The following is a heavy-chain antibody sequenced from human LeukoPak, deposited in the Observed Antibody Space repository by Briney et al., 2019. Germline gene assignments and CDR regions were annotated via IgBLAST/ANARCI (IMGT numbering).Heavy chain of an antibody. J-gene: IGHJ4*02. D-gene: IGHD3-22*01. V-gene: IGHV3-30*18. CDR1: GFTFSSHG. Sequence: WRSLRLSCGDSGFTFSSHGMHWVRQTPGKGLEWGAGISYYGSNKYYADSVKGRFTISRDNSKNTLYLQMNSLRAEDTAVYYCAKDVIHAWDYYDSSGYDYWGQGTLVTVSS. CDR3: AKDVIHAWDYYDSSGYDY. CDR2: ISYYGSNK.